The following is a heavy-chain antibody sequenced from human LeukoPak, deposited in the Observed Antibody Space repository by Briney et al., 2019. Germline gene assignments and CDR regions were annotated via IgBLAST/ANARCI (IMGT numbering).Heavy chain of an antibody. J-gene: IGHJ4*02. CDR2: IYYSGST. CDR1: GGSISSSSYY. Sequence: SETLSLTCTVSGGSISSSSYYWGWIRQPPGKGLEWIGSIYYSGSTYYNPSLKSRVTISVDTSKNQFSLKLSSVTAADTAVYYCAPLIAAAGEYYFGYWGQGTLVTVSS. D-gene: IGHD6-13*01. V-gene: IGHV4-39*01. CDR3: APLIAAAGEYYFGY.